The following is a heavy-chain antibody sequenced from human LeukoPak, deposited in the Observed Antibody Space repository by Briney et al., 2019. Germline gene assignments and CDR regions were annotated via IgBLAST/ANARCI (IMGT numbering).Heavy chain of an antibody. CDR1: GFTSSTYA. CDR3: AKDRHSYESSGFDY. CDR2: ISGGGGGT. D-gene: IGHD3-22*01. Sequence: GGSLRLSCAASGFTSSTYAMSWVRQAPGKGLEWVSGISGGGGGTYYADSVKGRFTISRDNSKNTLYLQMNSLRAEDTAVYYCAKDRHSYESSGFDYWGQGTLVTVSS. J-gene: IGHJ4*02. V-gene: IGHV3-23*01.